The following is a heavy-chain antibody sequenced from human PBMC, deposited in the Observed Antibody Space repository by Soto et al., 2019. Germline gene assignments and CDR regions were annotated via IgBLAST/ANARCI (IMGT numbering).Heavy chain of an antibody. Sequence: GASVKVSCKASGGTFSSYAISWVRQAPGQGLEWMGGIIPIFGTANYAQKFQGRVTITADKSTSTAYMELSSLRSEDTAVYYCARGDYDILTGPKPAPKTNKYYYYYYGMDVWGQGTTVTVSS. CDR2: IIPIFGTA. D-gene: IGHD3-9*01. V-gene: IGHV1-69*06. J-gene: IGHJ6*02. CDR3: ARGDYDILTGPKPAPKTNKYYYYYYGMDV. CDR1: GGTFSSYA.